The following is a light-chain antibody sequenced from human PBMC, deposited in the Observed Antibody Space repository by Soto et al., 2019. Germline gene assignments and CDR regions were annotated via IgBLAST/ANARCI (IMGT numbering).Light chain of an antibody. J-gene: IGKJ2*01. CDR3: QQPYT. CDR1: HGISSY. Sequence: DIQLTQSPSFLSASVGDRVTITCRASHGISSYLAWYQQKPGKAPKLLIYAASTLQSGVPSRFSGSGSGAEFTLTISSLQPEDFATYYCQQPYTFGQGTKLEIK. V-gene: IGKV1-9*01. CDR2: AAS.